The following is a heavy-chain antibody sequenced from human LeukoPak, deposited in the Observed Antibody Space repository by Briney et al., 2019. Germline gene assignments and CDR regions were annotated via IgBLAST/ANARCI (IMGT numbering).Heavy chain of an antibody. Sequence: PSETLSLTCTVSGYSISTGSYWGWIRQPPGKGLEWIGNIQYRGDSYYNPSLKSRVTISVDTSKNQFSLKLSSVTAADTAVYYCARGQYCSGGSCYSDFDYWGQGTLVTVSS. D-gene: IGHD2-15*01. CDR3: ARGQYCSGGSCYSDFDY. J-gene: IGHJ4*02. V-gene: IGHV4-38-2*02. CDR2: IQYRGDS. CDR1: GYSISTGSY.